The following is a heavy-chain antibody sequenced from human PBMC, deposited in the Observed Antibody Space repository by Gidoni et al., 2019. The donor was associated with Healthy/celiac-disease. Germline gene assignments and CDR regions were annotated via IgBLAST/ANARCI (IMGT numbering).Heavy chain of an antibody. CDR3: ARGLYSSGWYYYGMDV. D-gene: IGHD6-19*01. Sequence: EVQLVASGGGLVQPGGSLRLSCAASGFPFSSYSMNWVRQAPGKGLEWVSYISSSSSTIYYADSVKGRFTISRDNAKNSLYLQMNSLRAEDTAVYYCARGLYSSGWYYYGMDVWGQGTTVTVSS. CDR2: ISSSSSTI. CDR1: GFPFSSYS. J-gene: IGHJ6*02. V-gene: IGHV3-48*01.